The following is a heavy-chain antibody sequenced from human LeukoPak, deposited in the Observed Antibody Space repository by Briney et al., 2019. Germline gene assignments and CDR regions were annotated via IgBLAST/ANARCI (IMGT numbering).Heavy chain of an antibody. V-gene: IGHV3-64*01. J-gene: IGHJ4*02. CDR1: GFTFSTYA. D-gene: IGHD2-2*01. Sequence: GRSLRLSCAASGFTFSTYAMHWVRQAPGKGLEYVSAISSNGGGTYYANSVKGRFTISRDNSRDTLYLQMGSLRAEDMAVYYCARDRDCSSTSCYAPFDYWGQGTLVTVSS. CDR2: ISSNGGGT. CDR3: ARDRDCSSTSCYAPFDY.